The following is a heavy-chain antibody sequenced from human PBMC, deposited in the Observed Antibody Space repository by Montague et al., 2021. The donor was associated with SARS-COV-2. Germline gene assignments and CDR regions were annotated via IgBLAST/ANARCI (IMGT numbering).Heavy chain of an antibody. J-gene: IGHJ4*02. CDR1: GDSFNTYY. CDR3: ARGSGCFDVDLAY. CDR2: ISYSGST. V-gene: IGHV4-59*13. D-gene: IGHD1-26*01. Sequence: SETLSLTCTVSGDSFNTYYWSWVRQPPGKGLEWIGYISYSGSTNYNPSLKSRVTISLDTSNNQFSLTLTSMTAADTAVYYCARGSGCFDVDLAYWGQGALVAVSP.